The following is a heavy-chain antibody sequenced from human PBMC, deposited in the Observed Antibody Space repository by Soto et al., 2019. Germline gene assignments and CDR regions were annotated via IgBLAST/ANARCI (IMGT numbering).Heavy chain of an antibody. J-gene: IGHJ4*02. CDR2: INAGNGNT. V-gene: IGHV1-3*01. D-gene: IGHD2-15*01. CDR3: AKGYCSGGSCYDS. CDR1: GYTFTSYA. Sequence: ASVKVSCKASGYTFTSYAMHWVRQAPGQRLEWMGWINAGNGNTKYSQKFQGRVTITRDTSASTAYMELSSLRSEDTAVYYCAKGYCSGGSCYDSWGQGTLVTVSS.